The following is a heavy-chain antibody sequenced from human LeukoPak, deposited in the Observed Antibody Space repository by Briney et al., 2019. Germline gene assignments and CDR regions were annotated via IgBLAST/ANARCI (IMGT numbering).Heavy chain of an antibody. D-gene: IGHD3-22*01. V-gene: IGHV4-59*01. Sequence: PSETLSLTCTVSGDSISSYYWSWIRQPPGKGLEWIGYIYYSGSTNYNPSLKSRVTISVDTSKNQFSLKLGSVTAADTAVYYCARGAYYNDSSGYSLGYWGQGTLVTVSS. CDR1: GDSISSYY. CDR3: ARGAYYNDSSGYSLGY. CDR2: IYYSGST. J-gene: IGHJ4*02.